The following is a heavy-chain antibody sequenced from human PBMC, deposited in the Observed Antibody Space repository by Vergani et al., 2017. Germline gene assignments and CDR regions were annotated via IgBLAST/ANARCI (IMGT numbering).Heavy chain of an antibody. Sequence: QVQLQPWGPGLLKPSETLSLTCAVYGGSLSGYYWSWIRLAPGKGLEWIGEINHSGTINYNPTLKSPFNVSIDTSRDHFSLKLRSVSAADTAVYFCARRAERWETLLRDDFDVWGQGTFVTVSP. V-gene: IGHV4-34*01. CDR1: GGSLSGYY. CDR2: INHSGTI. D-gene: IGHD1-26*01. CDR3: ARRAERWETLLRDDFDV. J-gene: IGHJ3*01.